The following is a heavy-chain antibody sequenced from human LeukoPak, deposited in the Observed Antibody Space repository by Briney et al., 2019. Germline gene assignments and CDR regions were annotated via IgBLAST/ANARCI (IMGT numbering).Heavy chain of an antibody. J-gene: IGHJ4*02. CDR1: GGSISSGSYY. Sequence: SETLSLTCTVYGGSISSGSYYWSWIRQPAGKGLEWIGRIYTSGRTNYNPSLKSRVTISVDTSKNQFSLKLSSVTAADTAVYYCARTRIAAAGIYYFDYWGQGTLVTVSS. CDR3: ARTRIAAAGIYYFDY. D-gene: IGHD6-13*01. CDR2: IYTSGRT. V-gene: IGHV4-61*02.